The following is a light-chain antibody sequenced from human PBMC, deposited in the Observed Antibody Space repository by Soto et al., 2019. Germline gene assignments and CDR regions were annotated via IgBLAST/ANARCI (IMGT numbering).Light chain of an antibody. CDR2: TNN. CDR1: SSNIGSNY. V-gene: IGLV1-47*01. CDR3: APWDDTPSGPNVV. Sequence: QSALTQPPSASGTPGQRVTISCSGSSSNIGSNYVYWYQQLPGTAPKLLIYTNNQRPSGVPDRFSGSHSGTSASLAISGLRSDEQADYYCAPWDDTPSGPNVVSGGGTKLTVL. J-gene: IGLJ2*01.